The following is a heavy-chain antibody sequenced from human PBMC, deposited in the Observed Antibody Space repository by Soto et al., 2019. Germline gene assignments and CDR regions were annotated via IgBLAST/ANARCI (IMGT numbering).Heavy chain of an antibody. CDR3: ARDIGVRGGRPGY. CDR2: IIPILGIA. Sequence: QVQLVQSGAEVKKPGSSVKVSCKASGGTFSSYTISWVRQAPGQGLEWMGRIIPILGIANYAQKFQGRVTITADKSTSTAYMELSSLRSEDTAVYCCARDIGVRGGRPGYWGQGTLVTVSS. CDR1: GGTFSSYT. J-gene: IGHJ4*02. D-gene: IGHD3-10*01. V-gene: IGHV1-69*08.